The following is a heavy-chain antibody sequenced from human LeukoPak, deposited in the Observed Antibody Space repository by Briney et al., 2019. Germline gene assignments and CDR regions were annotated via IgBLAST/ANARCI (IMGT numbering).Heavy chain of an antibody. D-gene: IGHD1-14*01. Sequence: QAGGSLRLSCAASGFTFSSYGMHWVRQAPGKGLEWVAVISYDGSNKYYADSVKGRFTISGDNSKNTLYLQMNSLRAEDTAVYYCAKDGQGLTYYFDYWGQGTLVTVSS. J-gene: IGHJ4*02. CDR1: GFTFSSYG. V-gene: IGHV3-30*18. CDR3: AKDGQGLTYYFDY. CDR2: ISYDGSNK.